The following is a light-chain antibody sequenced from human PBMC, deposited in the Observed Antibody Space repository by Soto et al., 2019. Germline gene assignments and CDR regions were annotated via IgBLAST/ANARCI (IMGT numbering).Light chain of an antibody. CDR1: SFNIGNNY. J-gene: IGLJ1*01. CDR2: ENN. Sequence: QSALTQPPSVSAAPGQKVTVSCAGSSFNIGNNYVSWYQQLPGTARKLLIYENNKRPSGFRDRFSGSKSGTSATLGITGLQTGDEADYYCGTWDSRLSARFFGTGTKVTVL. CDR3: GTWDSRLSARF. V-gene: IGLV1-51*02.